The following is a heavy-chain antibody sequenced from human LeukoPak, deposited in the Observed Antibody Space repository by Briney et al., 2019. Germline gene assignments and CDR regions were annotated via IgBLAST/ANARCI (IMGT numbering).Heavy chain of an antibody. CDR3: ARELGQSSGWYFGWGAGPLRPFDY. Sequence: GASVKVSCKASGYTFTSYYMHWVRQAPGQGLEWMGIINPSGGSTSYAQKLQGRVTMTTDTSTSTAYMELRSLRSDDTAVYYCARELGQSSGWYFGWGAGPLRPFDYWGQGTLVTVSS. J-gene: IGHJ4*02. CDR1: GYTFTSYY. CDR2: INPSGGST. D-gene: IGHD6-19*01. V-gene: IGHV1-46*01.